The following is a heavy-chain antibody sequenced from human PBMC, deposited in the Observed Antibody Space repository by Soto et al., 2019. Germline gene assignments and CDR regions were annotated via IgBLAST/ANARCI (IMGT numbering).Heavy chain of an antibody. CDR2: IYFDGITT. J-gene: IGHJ4*02. V-gene: IGHV3-74*01. CDR3: ARGGAMGVDY. Sequence: PGGSLRLSCTASGFTFNTHWMHWVRQAPGKGLVWVSRIYFDGITTNYEDSVKGRLTVSRDNAKNTVYLHVNTLRDEDTAVYYCARGGAMGVDYWGQGTLVTVSS. CDR1: GFTFNTHW. D-gene: IGHD1-26*01.